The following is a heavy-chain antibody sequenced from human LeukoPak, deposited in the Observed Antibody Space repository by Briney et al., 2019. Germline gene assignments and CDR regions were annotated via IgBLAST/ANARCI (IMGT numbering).Heavy chain of an antibody. J-gene: IGHJ4*02. CDR3: AKSPVLPSLKWFGELHFDY. Sequence: GGSLRLSCAASGFTFSSYAMSWVRQAPGKGLEWVSAISGSGGSTYYADSVKGRFTISRDNSKNTLYLQMNSLRAEDTAVYYCAKSPVLPSLKWFGELHFDYWGQGTLVTVSS. CDR2: ISGSGGST. V-gene: IGHV3-23*01. CDR1: GFTFSSYA. D-gene: IGHD3-10*01.